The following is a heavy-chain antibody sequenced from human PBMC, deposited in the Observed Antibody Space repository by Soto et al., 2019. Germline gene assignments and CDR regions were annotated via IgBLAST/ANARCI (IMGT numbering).Heavy chain of an antibody. V-gene: IGHV4-39*01. D-gene: IGHD3-10*01. CDR2: IHYRETTT. Sequence: QLQLQESGPGLVKPSETLSLTCTVSGGSISTNTFYWGWIRQPPGKGLEWIGSIHYRETTTYYNPSLKSRVTISLDTSKNQFSLRLSSVAAADTAVYYCAVQAWDGSPYYGSGSYYLKWLDPWGQGALVTVSS. CDR3: AVQAWDGSPYYGSGSYYLKWLDP. J-gene: IGHJ5*02. CDR1: GGSISTNTFY.